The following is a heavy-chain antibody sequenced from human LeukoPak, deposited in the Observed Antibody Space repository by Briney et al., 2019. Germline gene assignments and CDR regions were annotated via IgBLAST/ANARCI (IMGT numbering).Heavy chain of an antibody. D-gene: IGHD6-19*01. Sequence: GGSLRLSCAASGFTFSGYNMNWVRQAPGKGLGWVSSISSGSSYIYYADSVKGRFTISRDNAKNSLYLQMNSLRAEDTAVYYCARDDIAVATCFDYWGQGTLVTVSS. CDR2: ISSGSSYI. CDR1: GFTFSGYN. CDR3: ARDDIAVATCFDY. V-gene: IGHV3-21*01. J-gene: IGHJ4*02.